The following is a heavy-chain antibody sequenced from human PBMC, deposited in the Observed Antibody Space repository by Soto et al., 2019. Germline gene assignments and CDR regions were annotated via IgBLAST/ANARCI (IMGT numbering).Heavy chain of an antibody. Sequence: ESGGGVVQPGRSLRLSCAASGFTFSSYGMHWVRQAPGKGLEWVAVIWYDGSNKYYADSVKGRFTISRDNSKNTLYLQMNSLRAEDTAVYYCARIYCSGGSCYNLYAFDIWGQGTMVTVSS. CDR1: GFTFSSYG. CDR2: IWYDGSNK. D-gene: IGHD2-15*01. V-gene: IGHV3-33*01. CDR3: ARIYCSGGSCYNLYAFDI. J-gene: IGHJ3*02.